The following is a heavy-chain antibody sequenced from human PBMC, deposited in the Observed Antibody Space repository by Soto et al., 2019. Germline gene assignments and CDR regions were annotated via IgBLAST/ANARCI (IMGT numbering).Heavy chain of an antibody. CDR2: IYPGDSDT. CDR3: ARQGPYDSSGYYYYYYGMDV. D-gene: IGHD3-22*01. V-gene: IGHV5-51*01. Sequence: GEFLKISCKGSGYSFTSYWIGWVLQMPGKGLEWMGIIYPGDSDTRYSPSFQGQVTISADKSISTAYLQWSSLKASDTAMYYCARQGPYDSSGYYYYYYGMDVWGQGTTVTVAS. CDR1: GYSFTSYW. J-gene: IGHJ6*02.